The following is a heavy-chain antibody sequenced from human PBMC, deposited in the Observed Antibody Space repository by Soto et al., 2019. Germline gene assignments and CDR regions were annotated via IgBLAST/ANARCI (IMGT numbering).Heavy chain of an antibody. J-gene: IGHJ4*02. V-gene: IGHV3-66*01. Sequence: EVQLVESGGGLDQPGGSLRLSCAASGFTVSSKYMSWVRQAPGKGLEWVSVIYSGGSSYYADSVKGRFTISRDNSQNTLYLQLNSLRAEDTAVYYCARIRAGGFEEYFDYWGQGTLVTVSS. CDR2: IYSGGSS. D-gene: IGHD3-16*01. CDR1: GFTVSSKY. CDR3: ARIRAGGFEEYFDY.